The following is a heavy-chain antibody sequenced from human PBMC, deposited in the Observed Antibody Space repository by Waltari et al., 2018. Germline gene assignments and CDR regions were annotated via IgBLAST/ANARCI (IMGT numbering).Heavy chain of an antibody. CDR2: IKHSGNT. J-gene: IGHJ6*02. D-gene: IGHD2-15*01. CDR3: ARLEDWTGPGGNCYSVYSFALAV. V-gene: IGHV4-34*02. Sequence: QVQLQQWGAGVLQPSETLSLTCAVYGGSLSGYYWGWIRRAPGKGLEWIGEIKHSGNTNHSPCITLRVTMLVDTPKSQFSLNLTAVTAADPVVYYCARLEDWTGPGGNCYSVYSFALAVWGQGTTVTVYS. CDR1: GGSLSGYY.